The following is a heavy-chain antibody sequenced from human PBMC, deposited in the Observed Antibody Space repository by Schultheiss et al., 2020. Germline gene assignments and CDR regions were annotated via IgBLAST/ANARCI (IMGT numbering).Heavy chain of an antibody. V-gene: IGHV3-74*01. CDR2: INSDGSST. D-gene: IGHD4-17*01. CDR3: ARDPPIYGDYEGLFYYYGMDV. Sequence: GGSLRLSCAASGFTLSSYWMHWVRQAPGKGLVWVSRINSDGSSTGYADSVKGRFTISRDNSKNTLYLQMNSLRAEDTAVYYCARDPPIYGDYEGLFYYYGMDVWGQGTTVTVSS. J-gene: IGHJ6*02. CDR1: GFTLSSYW.